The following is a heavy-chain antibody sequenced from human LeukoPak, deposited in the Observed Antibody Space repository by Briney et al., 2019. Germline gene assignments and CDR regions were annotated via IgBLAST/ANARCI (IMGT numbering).Heavy chain of an antibody. V-gene: IGHV3-48*03. D-gene: IGHD1-26*01. J-gene: IGHJ5*02. CDR1: RFIFSSYE. Sequence: GGSLRISCAASRFIFSSYEMNWVRQAPGKGLEWVSYISSSGRTVYYADSVKGRFTISRDNAKNSLYLQMNSLRAEDTAVYYCARNSGSYYNWLDPWGQGTLVTVSS. CDR2: ISSSGRTV. CDR3: ARNSGSYYNWLDP.